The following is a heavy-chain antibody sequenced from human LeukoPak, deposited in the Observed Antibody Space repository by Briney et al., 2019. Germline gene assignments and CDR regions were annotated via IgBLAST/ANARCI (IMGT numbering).Heavy chain of an antibody. J-gene: IGHJ6*02. CDR2: ISDSGST. V-gene: IGHV4-39*01. CDR3: ARQDIWFGELVV. D-gene: IGHD3-10*01. CDR1: GGSISRSAYY. Sequence: PSETLSLTCIVSGGSISRSAYYWGWLRQPPGKGLEWIGSISDSGSTYYSPSLKSRITISVDTSKNQFSLKLRLVTAADTAVYYCARQDIWFGELVVWGQGTTVTVS.